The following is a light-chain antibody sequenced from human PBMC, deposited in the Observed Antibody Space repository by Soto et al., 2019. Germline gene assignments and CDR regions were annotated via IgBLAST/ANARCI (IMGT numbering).Light chain of an antibody. CDR2: AAA. CDR3: QHYYSYPLT. V-gene: IGKV1-8*01. CDR1: QGISSY. J-gene: IGKJ4*01. Sequence: AIRMTQSPSSLSASTGDRLTITCRASQGISSYLAWYQQKPGKAPKLLIYAAATLQSGVPSRFSGSGSGTDFTLTISCLQSEDFATYYCQHYYSYPLTFGGGTKVEIK.